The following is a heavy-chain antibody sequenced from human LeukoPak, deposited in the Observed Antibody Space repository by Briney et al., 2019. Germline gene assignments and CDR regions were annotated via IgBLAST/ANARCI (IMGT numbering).Heavy chain of an antibody. CDR2: IIPIFGTA. D-gene: IGHD2-2*01. J-gene: IGHJ3*02. Sequence: GASVKVSCKAARGTFSSYAISWVRQAPGQGLEWMGGIIPIFGTANYAQKFQGRLTITADESTTTAYMELSSLRSEDTAVYYCARSRLPVPAAIEPFDIWGQGTMVTASS. CDR1: RGTFSSYA. CDR3: ARSRLPVPAAIEPFDI. V-gene: IGHV1-69*13.